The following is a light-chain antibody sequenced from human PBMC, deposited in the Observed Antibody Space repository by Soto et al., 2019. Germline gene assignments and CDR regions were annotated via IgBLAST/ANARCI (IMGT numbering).Light chain of an antibody. CDR1: QSVRSGY. J-gene: IGKJ1*01. CDR2: DAY. CDR3: QQYGSSARA. Sequence: EIVLTQSPDTPSLSPGERVTLSCRASQSVRSGYLAWYQQKPGQAPRLRIYDAYCRATSIPDGFSGSRSGTVLTLTICRLGPADFAVYSCQQYGSSARAFGQGTKVEIK. V-gene: IGKV3-20*01.